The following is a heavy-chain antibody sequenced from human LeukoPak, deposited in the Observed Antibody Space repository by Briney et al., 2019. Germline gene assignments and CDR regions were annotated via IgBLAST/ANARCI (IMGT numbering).Heavy chain of an antibody. D-gene: IGHD2-2*01. CDR2: ITSSDSTT. J-gene: IGHJ6*02. V-gene: IGHV3-11*01. CDR3: ARDGSRYCSSTSCYSGYYYYGMDV. CDR1: GFTFSDYY. Sequence: PGGSLRLSCAASGFTFSDYYMSWIRQAPGKGREWVSYITSSDSTTYYADSVKGRFTISRDNAKNSLYLQMNSLRAEDTAVYYCARDGSRYCSSTSCYSGYYYYGMDVWGQGTTVTVSS.